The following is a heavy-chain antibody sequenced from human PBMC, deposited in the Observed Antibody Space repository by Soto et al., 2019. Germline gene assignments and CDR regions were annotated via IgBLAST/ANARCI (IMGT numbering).Heavy chain of an antibody. D-gene: IGHD3-9*01. Sequence: PSQTLSLTCAISGDSVSSNSAAWNWIRQSPSRGLEWLGRTYYRSKWYNDYAVSVKSRITIFPDTSKNQFSLQLNAVTPEDTAVYYCARGVLLRYFAWPSEETDYYYGMDVWGQGTTVTVSS. CDR3: ARGVLLRYFAWPSEETDYYYGMDV. V-gene: IGHV6-1*01. J-gene: IGHJ6*02. CDR2: TYYRSKWYN. CDR1: GDSVSSNSAA.